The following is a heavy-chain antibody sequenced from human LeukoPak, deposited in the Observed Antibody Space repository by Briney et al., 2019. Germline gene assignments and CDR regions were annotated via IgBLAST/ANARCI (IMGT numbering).Heavy chain of an antibody. V-gene: IGHV4-34*01. Sequence: SETLSLTCGVYGVSFSGYYWSWIRQPPGKGLEWIGEINHSGSITYIPSLKSRVTISLDASKNQFSLKLSFMTAADTAIYYCARGRRSGLSGAVDYWGQGTLVTVSS. J-gene: IGHJ4*02. D-gene: IGHD6-19*01. CDR3: ARGRRSGLSGAVDY. CDR2: INHSGSI. CDR1: GVSFSGYY.